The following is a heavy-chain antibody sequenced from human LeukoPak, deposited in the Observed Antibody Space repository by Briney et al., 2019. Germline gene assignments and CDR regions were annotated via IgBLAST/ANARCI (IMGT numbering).Heavy chain of an antibody. D-gene: IGHD3-16*01. Sequence: SETLSLTCAVYGGSFSGYYWSWIRQPPGKGLERIGEFNHSGSTNYNPSLKSRVTISVDTSKNQFSLKLSSVTAADTAVYYCPSASAASAGGKNFDYWGQGTLVTVSS. CDR2: FNHSGST. V-gene: IGHV4-34*01. CDR1: GGSFSGYY. CDR3: PSASAASAGGKNFDY. J-gene: IGHJ4*02.